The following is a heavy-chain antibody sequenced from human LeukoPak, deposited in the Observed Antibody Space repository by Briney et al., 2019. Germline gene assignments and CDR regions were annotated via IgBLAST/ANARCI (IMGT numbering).Heavy chain of an antibody. J-gene: IGHJ2*01. CDR2: VYFSGST. Sequence: PSETLSLTCSVSGGSVTSGTFYWSWIRQPPGKGLEWIGYVYFSGSTNHNPSLKSRATISMDTSKNQFSLKLNSVTPADTAVYYCAREVRPMKRYFDLWGRGTLVTVSS. CDR3: AREVRPMKRYFDL. CDR1: GGSVTSGTFY. V-gene: IGHV4-61*01.